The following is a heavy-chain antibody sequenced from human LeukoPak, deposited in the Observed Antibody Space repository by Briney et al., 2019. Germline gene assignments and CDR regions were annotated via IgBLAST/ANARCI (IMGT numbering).Heavy chain of an antibody. J-gene: IGHJ6*03. V-gene: IGHV3-23*01. CDR2: ISGSGGST. CDR3: ASLRGSYWSSYYYYYMDV. CDR1: GFTFSSYG. Sequence: GGSLRLSCAASGFTFSSYGMSWVRQAPGKGLEWVSAISGSGGSTYYADSVKGRFTISRDNSKNTLYLQMNSLRAEDTAVYYCASLRGSYWSSYYYYYMDVWGKGTTVTISS. D-gene: IGHD1-26*01.